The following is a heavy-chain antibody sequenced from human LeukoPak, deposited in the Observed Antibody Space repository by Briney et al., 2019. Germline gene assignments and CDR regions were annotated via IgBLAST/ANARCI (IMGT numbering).Heavy chain of an antibody. J-gene: IGHJ4*02. CDR2: INHSGST. CDR1: GGSFSGYY. CDR3: ARGGNDILTGYLRYFDY. D-gene: IGHD3-9*01. Sequence: HPSETLSLTCAVYGGSFSGYYWSWIRQPPGKGLEWIGEINHSGSTNYNPSLKSRVTISVDTSKNQFSLKLSSVTAADTAVYYCARGGNDILTGYLRYFDYWGQGTLVTVSS. V-gene: IGHV4-34*01.